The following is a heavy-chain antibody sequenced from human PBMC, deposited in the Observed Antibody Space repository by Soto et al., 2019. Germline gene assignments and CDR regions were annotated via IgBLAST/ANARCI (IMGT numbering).Heavy chain of an antibody. CDR1: GGSFSDYF. J-gene: IGHJ6*02. Sequence: QVQLQQWGAGLLKPSETLSLTCAVYGGSFSDYFWSWIRQPPSKGLEWIGEISHSGSTSYNPSLKCRVTISVDTSKNQFFLNLSSVTAADTAVYYCARGLQRRFGGYKGLGYHGMDVWGQGTTVTVSS. D-gene: IGHD5-12*01. CDR3: ARGLQRRFGGYKGLGYHGMDV. V-gene: IGHV4-34*01. CDR2: ISHSGST.